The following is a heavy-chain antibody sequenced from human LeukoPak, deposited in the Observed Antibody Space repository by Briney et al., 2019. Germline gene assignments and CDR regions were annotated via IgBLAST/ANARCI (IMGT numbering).Heavy chain of an antibody. J-gene: IGHJ4*02. CDR3: ARDLGYGVAAAAEGIDY. V-gene: IGHV1-8*03. CDR2: MNPKSGDT. CDR1: GYSFTNYD. D-gene: IGHD6-13*01. Sequence: ASVKVSCKASGYSFTNYDINWVRQATGQGLEWMGWMNPKSGDTGYSQKFQGRVFITRDTSINTAYMELSSLGSDDTAVYYCARDLGYGVAAAAEGIDYWGQGTLVTVSS.